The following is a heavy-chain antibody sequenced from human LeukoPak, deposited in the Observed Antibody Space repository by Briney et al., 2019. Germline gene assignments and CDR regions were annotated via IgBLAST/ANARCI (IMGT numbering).Heavy chain of an antibody. Sequence: PSGTLSLTCAVSGGSISSSNWWSWVRQPPGKGLEWIGEIYHSGSTNYNPSLKSRVTISVDKSKNQFSLKLSSVTAADTAVYYCARDISEIAAAGLDASDIWGQGTMVTVSS. J-gene: IGHJ3*02. V-gene: IGHV4-4*02. CDR3: ARDISEIAAAGLDASDI. D-gene: IGHD6-13*01. CDR1: GGSISSSNW. CDR2: IYHSGST.